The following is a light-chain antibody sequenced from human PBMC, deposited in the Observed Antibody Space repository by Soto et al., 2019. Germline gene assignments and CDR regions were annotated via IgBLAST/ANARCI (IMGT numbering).Light chain of an antibody. CDR3: QQYGGSPPYT. J-gene: IGKJ2*01. CDR1: QSVSGSH. Sequence: ENVLTQSPGTLSLSPGERATLSCRASQSVSGSHLAWFQQKPGQVPGLLIYGASSRATGIPDRFSGSGSGTDFTLTINRLEPEDFAVYYCQQYGGSPPYTFGQGTKVEIK. V-gene: IGKV3-20*01. CDR2: GAS.